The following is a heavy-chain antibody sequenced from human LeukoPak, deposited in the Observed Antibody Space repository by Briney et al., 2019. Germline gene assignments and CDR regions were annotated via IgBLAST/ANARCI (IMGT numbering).Heavy chain of an antibody. CDR1: GFTFSNAW. V-gene: IGHV3-15*01. CDR2: IRSKTDGGTT. J-gene: IGHJ5*02. Sequence: GGSLRLSCAASGFTFSNAWMNWVRQAPGKGLEWVGRIRSKTDGGTTDYAAPVEGRFTISRDDSKNTLSLQMNSLKTDDTGVYYCAKGALRWFDLWGQGTLVTVSS. CDR3: AKGALRWFDL.